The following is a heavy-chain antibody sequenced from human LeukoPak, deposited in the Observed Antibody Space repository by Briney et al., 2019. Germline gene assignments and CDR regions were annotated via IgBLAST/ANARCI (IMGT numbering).Heavy chain of an antibody. V-gene: IGHV3-7*04. D-gene: IGHD5-24*01. J-gene: IGHJ4*02. Sequence: GGPLRLSCAASGFAFSSYWMSWVRRAPGKGLDWAANIKQDGSEKYYVDSVKGRFTISRDNAKNSLYLQMNSLRAEDTAVYYCARDVEMATPGIDYWGQGTLVTVSS. CDR1: GFAFSSYW. CDR2: IKQDGSEK. CDR3: ARDVEMATPGIDY.